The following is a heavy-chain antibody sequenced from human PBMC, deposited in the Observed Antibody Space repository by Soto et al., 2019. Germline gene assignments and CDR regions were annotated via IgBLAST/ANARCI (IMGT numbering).Heavy chain of an antibody. J-gene: IGHJ4*02. CDR1: GGSFSGYY. Sequence: QVQLQQWGAGLLKPSETLSLTCAVYGGSFSGYYWSWIRQPPGKGLEWIGEINHSGSTNYNPSLKSRVTISVDTSKNQFSLKLSSVTAADTAVYYCAIGPRIAARYFDYWGQGTLVTVSS. CDR2: INHSGST. D-gene: IGHD6-6*01. V-gene: IGHV4-34*01. CDR3: AIGPRIAARYFDY.